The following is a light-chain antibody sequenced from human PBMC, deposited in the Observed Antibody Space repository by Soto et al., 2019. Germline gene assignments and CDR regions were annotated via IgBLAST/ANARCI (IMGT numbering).Light chain of an antibody. CDR1: QSISSW. Sequence: DIQMTNSPSTLSAYIEDRVTITCRASQSISSWLAWYQQKPGKAPKLLIYDASSLESGVPSRFSGSGSGTEFTLTISSLQPDDFATYYCQHYDNLPLIFGQGTRLEIK. CDR2: DAS. CDR3: QHYDNLPLI. V-gene: IGKV1-5*01. J-gene: IGKJ5*01.